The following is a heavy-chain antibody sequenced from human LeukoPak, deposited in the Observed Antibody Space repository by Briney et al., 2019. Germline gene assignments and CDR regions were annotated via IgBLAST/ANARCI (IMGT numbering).Heavy chain of an antibody. V-gene: IGHV3-21*04. CDR1: GFTFSSYS. D-gene: IGHD6-19*01. CDR3: AKAWQWLGAFDF. J-gene: IGHJ4*02. Sequence: GGSLRLSCAASGFTFSSYSMNWVRQAPGKGLEWVSSISSSSSYIYYADSVKGRFIISRDNAKNSLYLQMNSLRPEDTALYYCAKAWQWLGAFDFWGQGTLVTVSS. CDR2: ISSSSSYI.